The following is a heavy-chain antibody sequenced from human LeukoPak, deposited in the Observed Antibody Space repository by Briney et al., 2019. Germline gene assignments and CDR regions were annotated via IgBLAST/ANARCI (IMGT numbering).Heavy chain of an antibody. Sequence: PGGSLRLSCAASGFTFSSYSMNWVRQAPGKGLEWVSAISGSGGSTYYADSVKGRFTISRDNSKNTLYLQMNSLRAEDTAVYCCAKDLSRYYYGDYAFDYWGQGTLVTVSS. J-gene: IGHJ4*02. CDR1: GFTFSSYS. CDR2: ISGSGGST. V-gene: IGHV3-23*01. D-gene: IGHD4-17*01. CDR3: AKDLSRYYYGDYAFDY.